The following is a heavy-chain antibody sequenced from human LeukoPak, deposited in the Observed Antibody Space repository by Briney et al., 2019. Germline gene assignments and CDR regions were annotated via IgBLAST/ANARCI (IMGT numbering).Heavy chain of an antibody. Sequence: SETLSLTCAVYGGSFSGYYWSWIRQPPGKGLEWIGEINHSGSTNYNPSLKSRVTISVDTSKNQFSLELSSVTAADTAVYYCARGLKYYYDSSGYPPLGYWGQGTLVTVSS. J-gene: IGHJ4*02. CDR1: GGSFSGYY. CDR2: INHSGST. D-gene: IGHD3-22*01. V-gene: IGHV4-34*01. CDR3: ARGLKYYYDSSGYPPLGY.